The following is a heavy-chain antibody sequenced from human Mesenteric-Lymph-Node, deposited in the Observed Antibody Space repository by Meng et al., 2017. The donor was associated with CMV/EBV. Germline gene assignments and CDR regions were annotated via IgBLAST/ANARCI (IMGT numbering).Heavy chain of an antibody. D-gene: IGHD2-2*01. CDR3: ASPIVVVPAADRDHAFGI. Sequence: YWSWIRQHPGKGLEWIGFIDYSGRTYYNPSLKSRITISIDTSRNQFSLDLNSMTAADTAVYYCASPIVVVPAADRDHAFGIWGQGTMVTVSS. V-gene: IGHV4-31*02. J-gene: IGHJ3*02. CDR1: Y. CDR2: IDYSGRT.